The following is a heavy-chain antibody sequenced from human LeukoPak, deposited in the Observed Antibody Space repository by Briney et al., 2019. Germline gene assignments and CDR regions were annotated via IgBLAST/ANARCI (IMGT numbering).Heavy chain of an antibody. CDR1: GFTFTSSA. D-gene: IGHD3-9*01. CDR2: IVVGSGNT. CDR3: AADRYDILTGYYNC. Sequence: TSAKVSCKASGFTFTSSAMQWVRQARGQRLEWIGWIVVGSGNTNYAQKFQERVTITRDMSTSTAYMELSSLRSEDTAVYYCAADRYDILTGYYNCWGQGTLVTVSS. J-gene: IGHJ4*02. V-gene: IGHV1-58*02.